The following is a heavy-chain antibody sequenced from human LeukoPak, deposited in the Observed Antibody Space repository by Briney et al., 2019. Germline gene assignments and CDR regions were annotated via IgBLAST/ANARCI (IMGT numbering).Heavy chain of an antibody. J-gene: IGHJ4*02. D-gene: IGHD3-9*01. CDR2: INPNSGGT. Sequence: ASVKVSCKASGYTFTGYYMHWVRQAPGQGLEWMGWINPNSGGTNYAQKFQGRVTMTRDTSISTAYMELSRLRSDDTAVYYCARGPNYDILTGYYNGPTDYWGQGTLVTVSS. CDR1: GYTFTGYY. V-gene: IGHV1-2*02. CDR3: ARGPNYDILTGYYNGPTDY.